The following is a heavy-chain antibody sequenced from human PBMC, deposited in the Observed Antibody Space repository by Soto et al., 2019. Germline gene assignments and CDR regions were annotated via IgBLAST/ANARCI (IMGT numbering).Heavy chain of an antibody. CDR2: ISSSSSNI. V-gene: IGHV3-21*01. CDR1: GFTFSSYS. Sequence: PGGSLRLSCAASGFTFSSYSMNWVRQAPGKGLEWVSSISSSSSNIYSADSVKGRFTISRDNAKNSLYLQMNSLRAEDTAVYYCARVHYYDSSGPGNWFDPSGQATLVTVSS. CDR3: ARVHYYDSSGPGNWFDP. D-gene: IGHD3-22*01. J-gene: IGHJ5*02.